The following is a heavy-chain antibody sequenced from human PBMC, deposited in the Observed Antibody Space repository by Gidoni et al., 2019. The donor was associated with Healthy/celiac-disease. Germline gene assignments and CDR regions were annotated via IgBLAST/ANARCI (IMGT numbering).Heavy chain of an antibody. CDR3: ARDSEYYYYGMDV. CDR1: GFTVRSNY. V-gene: IGHV3-53*01. Sequence: EVQLVESGGGLIQPGGSLRLSCAASGFTVRSNYMSWVRQAPGKGLEWVSVIYSGGSTYYADSVKGRFTISRDNSKNTLYLQMNSLRAEDTAVYYCARDSEYYYYGMDVWGQGTTVTVSS. CDR2: IYSGGST. J-gene: IGHJ6*02.